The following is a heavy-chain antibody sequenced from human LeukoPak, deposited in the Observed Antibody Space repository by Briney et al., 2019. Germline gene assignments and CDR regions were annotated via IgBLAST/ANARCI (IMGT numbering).Heavy chain of an antibody. CDR3: ARAADIVVVPAAMQWYFQH. J-gene: IGHJ1*01. CDR1: GFTFSDYY. CDR2: ISSSSTI. D-gene: IGHD2-2*01. Sequence: GGSLRLSCAASGFTFSDYYMNWVRQAPGKGLEWVSSISSSSTIYYADSVKGRLTISRDNAKNSLYLQMNSLRAEDTAVYYCARAADIVVVPAAMQWYFQHWGQGTLVTVSS. V-gene: IGHV3-69-1*01.